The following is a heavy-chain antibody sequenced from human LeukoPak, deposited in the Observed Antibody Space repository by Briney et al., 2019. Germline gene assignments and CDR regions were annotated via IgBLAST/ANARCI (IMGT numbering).Heavy chain of an antibody. V-gene: IGHV5-51*01. Sequence: GESLKISCKGSGYSFTSYWIGWVRPLPGKGLEWMGIIYPGDSDTRYSPSFQGQVTISADKSISTAYLQWSSLKASDTAMCYCARLGIQLWSEVSYWGQGTLVTVSS. J-gene: IGHJ4*02. CDR1: GYSFTSYW. CDR3: ARLGIQLWSEVSY. D-gene: IGHD5-18*01. CDR2: IYPGDSDT.